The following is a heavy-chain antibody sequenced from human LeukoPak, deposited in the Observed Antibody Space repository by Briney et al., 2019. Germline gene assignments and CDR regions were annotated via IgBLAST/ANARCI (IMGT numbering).Heavy chain of an antibody. J-gene: IGHJ4*02. V-gene: IGHV3-23*01. D-gene: IGHD2-2*01. CDR2: ISGSGGST. CDR3: AKATIVVVPAAMDY. Sequence: GGALRLSCAASGFTFSSYAMSWVRQAPGKGLEWVSAISGSGGSTYYADSVKGRFTISRDNSKNTLYLQMNSLRAEDTAVYYCAKATIVVVPAAMDYWGQGTLVTVSS. CDR1: GFTFSSYA.